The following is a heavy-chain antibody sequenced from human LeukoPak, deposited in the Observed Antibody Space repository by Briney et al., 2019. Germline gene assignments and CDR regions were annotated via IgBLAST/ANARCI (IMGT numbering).Heavy chain of an antibody. CDR1: GFTFSSYW. CDR3: ARDLRKVEATKDY. J-gene: IGHJ4*02. Sequence: GGSLRLSCAASGFTFSSYWMSWVRQAPGKGLGWVANIKQDGSEKFYVDSVKGRFTISRDNAKNSVYLQLNSLRAEDTAVYYCARDLRKVEATKDYWGQGTLVTVSS. V-gene: IGHV3-7*01. D-gene: IGHD1-1*01. CDR2: IKQDGSEK.